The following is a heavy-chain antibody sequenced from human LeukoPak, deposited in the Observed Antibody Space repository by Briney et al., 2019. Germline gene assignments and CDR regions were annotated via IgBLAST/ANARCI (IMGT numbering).Heavy chain of an antibody. D-gene: IGHD2-15*01. CDR1: GYTLTRYG. CDR3: ARDFFHGHCAGLSCFLLDY. J-gene: IGHJ4*02. V-gene: IGHV1-18*01. CDR2: ISANNGDT. Sequence: GASVKVSCKASGYTLTRYGISWVRQAPGQGLEWMGWISANNGDTNSAQKFQGRVTMTTDTSTSTAYMELRSLRSDDTAVYYCARDFFHGHCAGLSCFLLDYWGQGSLVTVSP.